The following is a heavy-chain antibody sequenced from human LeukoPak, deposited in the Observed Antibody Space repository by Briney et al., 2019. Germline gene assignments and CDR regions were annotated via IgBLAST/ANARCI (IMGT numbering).Heavy chain of an antibody. Sequence: PGGSLRLSCAASGFTFSSNAMSWVRQAPGKGLEWVSGISESGGSTYYVDSVKGRFIISRDNSRNTLYLQMNSLRADDTAVYYCGKGRDTSSWYAFDYWVQGTLVTVSS. V-gene: IGHV3-23*01. D-gene: IGHD6-13*01. CDR3: GKGRDTSSWYAFDY. CDR1: GFTFSSNA. J-gene: IGHJ4*02. CDR2: ISESGGST.